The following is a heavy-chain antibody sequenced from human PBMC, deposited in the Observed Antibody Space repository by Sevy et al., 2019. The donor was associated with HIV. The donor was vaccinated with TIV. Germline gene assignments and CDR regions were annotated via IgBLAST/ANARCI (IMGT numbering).Heavy chain of an antibody. CDR2: IYYDGNNK. Sequence: GGALRLSCAASGFTFNSYGMHWVRQAPIKGLEWVASIYYDGNNKYYADSVKGRFTISRDESKIKLCLQMNSLRADGTAMYYCARDSNEYGDYRLSYYFDYWGQGALVTVSS. CDR1: GFTFNSYG. CDR3: ARDSNEYGDYRLSYYFDY. V-gene: IGHV3-33*01. J-gene: IGHJ4*02. D-gene: IGHD4-17*01.